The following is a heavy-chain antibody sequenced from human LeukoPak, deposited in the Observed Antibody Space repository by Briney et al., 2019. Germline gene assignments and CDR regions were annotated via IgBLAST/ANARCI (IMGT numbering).Heavy chain of an antibody. CDR3: ARDVGYDKNWFDP. CDR2: IWYDGSNK. V-gene: IGHV3-33*01. J-gene: IGHJ5*02. Sequence: GGSLRLSCAAPGFTFSNYGMHWVRQAPGKGLEWVAVIWYDGSNKYYADSVKGRFTISRDNSKNTLYPQMNSLRVEDTAVYYCARDVGYDKNWFDPWGQGTLVTVSS. D-gene: IGHD2-8*02. CDR1: GFTFSNYG.